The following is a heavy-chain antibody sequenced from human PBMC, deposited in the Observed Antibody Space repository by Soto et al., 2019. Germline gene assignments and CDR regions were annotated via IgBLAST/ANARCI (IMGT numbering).Heavy chain of an antibody. D-gene: IGHD4-17*01. CDR2: IYYSGST. CDR3: ARRYGVYFDY. J-gene: IGHJ4*02. Sequence: SETLSLTCTVSGGSISSYYWSWIRLPPGKGLEWIGYIYYSGSTNYNPSLKSRVTISVDTSKNQFSLKLSSVTAADTAVYYCARRYGVYFDYWGQGTLVTVSS. CDR1: GGSISSYY. V-gene: IGHV4-59*08.